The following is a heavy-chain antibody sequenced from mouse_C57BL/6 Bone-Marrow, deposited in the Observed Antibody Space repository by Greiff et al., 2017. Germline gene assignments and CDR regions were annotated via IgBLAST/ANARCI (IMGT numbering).Heavy chain of an antibody. V-gene: IGHV3-6*01. CDR1: GYSITSGYY. Sequence: EVKLMESGPGLVKPSQSLSLTCSVTGYSITSGYYWNWIRQFPGNKLEWMGYISYDGSNNYNPSLKNRISITRDTSKNQFFLKLNSVTTEDTATYYGARAPGDYWGQGTTLTVSS. CDR3: ARAPGDY. J-gene: IGHJ2*01. CDR2: ISYDGSN.